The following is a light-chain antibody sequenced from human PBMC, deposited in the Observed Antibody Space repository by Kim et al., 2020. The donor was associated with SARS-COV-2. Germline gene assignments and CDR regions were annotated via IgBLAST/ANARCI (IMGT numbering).Light chain of an antibody. V-gene: IGKV1-33*01. Sequence: GDGVTRAGRGGEDVKSCGGGEREGGGEAPKLLIYDASNLETGVPSRFTGSGSGTDFTFTISSLQAEDFATYYCQQYDNLPYTFGQGTKLEI. J-gene: IGKJ2*01. CDR3: QQYDNLPYT. CDR2: DAS. CDR1: EDVKSC.